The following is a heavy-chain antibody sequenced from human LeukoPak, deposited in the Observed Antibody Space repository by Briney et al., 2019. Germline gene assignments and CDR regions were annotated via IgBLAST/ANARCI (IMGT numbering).Heavy chain of an antibody. J-gene: IGHJ3*02. CDR3: AKDQGEKSAYYDILTGYYAFDI. V-gene: IGHV4-61*02. CDR2: TYTSGST. CDR1: GGSISSGRYY. D-gene: IGHD3-9*01. Sequence: SQTLSLTCTISGGSISSGRYYWGWIRPPPGQGLEWIGRTYTSGSTHYNPSRKRRVTISVDTSKNQFSLKLSSVTAADTAVYYCAKDQGEKSAYYDILTGYYAFDIWGQGTMVTVSS.